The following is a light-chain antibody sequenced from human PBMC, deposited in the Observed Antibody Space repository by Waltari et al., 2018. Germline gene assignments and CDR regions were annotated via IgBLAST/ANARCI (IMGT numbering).Light chain of an antibody. CDR1: QSVLYSSNNKNY. CDR2: WAS. Sequence: DIVMTQSPDSLAVSLGERATINCKSSQSVLYSSNNKNYLAGYQQKPGQPPMLLIYWASTRESGVPDRFSGSGSGTDFTLTISSLQAEDVAVYYCQQYYSTPPITFGQGTRLEIK. CDR3: QQYYSTPPIT. V-gene: IGKV4-1*01. J-gene: IGKJ5*01.